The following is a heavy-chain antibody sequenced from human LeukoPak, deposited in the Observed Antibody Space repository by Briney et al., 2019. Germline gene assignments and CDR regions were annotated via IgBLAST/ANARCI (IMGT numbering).Heavy chain of an antibody. J-gene: IGHJ4*02. CDR1: GFTFIDYD. D-gene: IGHD6-19*01. CDR3: ARGGIQVSGIDEFDY. CDR2: IGIRGDT. V-gene: IGHV3-13*01. Sequence: GGSLRLSCAASGFTFIDYDMHWVRQVIGKGLEWVSAIGIRGDTHYSGSARGRFTISRENAESSLYLQMNSLRAEDTAVYYCARGGIQVSGIDEFDYWGQGTLVTVSS.